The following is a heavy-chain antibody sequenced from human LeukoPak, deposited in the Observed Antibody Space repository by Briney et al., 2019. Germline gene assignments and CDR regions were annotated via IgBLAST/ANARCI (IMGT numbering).Heavy chain of an antibody. CDR2: IRSKAYGGTT. V-gene: IGHV3-49*04. CDR1: GFTFGDYA. CDR3: TTARSGYSSG. Sequence: GGSLRLSCTASGFTFGDYAMSWVRQAPAKGLEWVGFIRSKAYGGTTEYAASVKGRFTISRDDSKSIAYLQMNSLKTEDTAVYYCTTARSGYSSGWGQGTLVTVSS. J-gene: IGHJ4*02. D-gene: IGHD6-19*01.